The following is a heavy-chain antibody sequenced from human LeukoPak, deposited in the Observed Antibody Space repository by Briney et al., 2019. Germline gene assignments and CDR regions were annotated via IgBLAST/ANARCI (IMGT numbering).Heavy chain of an antibody. D-gene: IGHD3-3*01. J-gene: IGHJ4*02. V-gene: IGHV4-34*01. CDR1: GGSFSGYY. CDR3: ARGGRYSIVGVVVGIDY. Sequence: TSETLSLTCAVYGGSFSGYYWSWIRQPPGKGLEWIGEINHSGSTNYNPSLKSRVTISVDTSKNQFSLKLSSVTAADTAVYYCARGGRYSIVGVVVGIDYWGQGTLVTVSS. CDR2: INHSGST.